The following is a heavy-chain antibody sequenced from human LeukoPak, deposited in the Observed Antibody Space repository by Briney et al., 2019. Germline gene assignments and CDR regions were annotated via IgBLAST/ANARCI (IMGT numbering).Heavy chain of an antibody. CDR3: ASRPADTTWYGVFDY. D-gene: IGHD3-10*01. CDR1: GGSINSHY. V-gene: IGHV4-59*11. CDR2: IFNTGNT. J-gene: IGHJ4*02. Sequence: SETLSLTCSVSGGSINSHYWSWIRQPPGKRLEWIGYIFNTGNTNYNPSLASRATISVDTSRAQFFLRLSPVTAADTAIYYCASRPADTTWYGVFDYWSQGTLVTVSS.